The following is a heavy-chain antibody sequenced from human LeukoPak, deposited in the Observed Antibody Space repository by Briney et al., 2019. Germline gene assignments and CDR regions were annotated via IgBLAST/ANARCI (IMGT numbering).Heavy chain of an antibody. CDR1: GFTFSSYW. CDR3: ARLYYYGSGSYGFGDY. D-gene: IGHD3-10*01. J-gene: IGHJ4*02. V-gene: IGHV3-7*01. Sequence: GGSLRLSCAASGFTFSSYWMSWVRQAPGKGLEWVANIKQDGSEKYYVDSVKGRFTISRDNAKNSLYLQMNSLRAEDTAVYYCARLYYYGSGSYGFGDYWGQGTLVTVSS. CDR2: IKQDGSEK.